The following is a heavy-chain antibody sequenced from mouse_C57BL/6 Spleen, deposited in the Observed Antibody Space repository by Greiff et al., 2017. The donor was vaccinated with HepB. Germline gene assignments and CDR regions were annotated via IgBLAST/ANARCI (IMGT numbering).Heavy chain of an antibody. CDR1: GFTFTDYY. CDR2: IRNKANGYTT. V-gene: IGHV7-3*01. D-gene: IGHD1-1*01. J-gene: IGHJ4*01. Sequence: EVKLMESGGGLVQPGGSLSLSCAASGFTFTDYYMSWVCQPPGKALEWLGFIRNKANGYTTEYSASVKGRFTISRDNSQSILYLQMNALRAEDSATYYCARSRTVVATWAMDDWGQGPSVTVSS. CDR3: ARSRTVVATWAMDD.